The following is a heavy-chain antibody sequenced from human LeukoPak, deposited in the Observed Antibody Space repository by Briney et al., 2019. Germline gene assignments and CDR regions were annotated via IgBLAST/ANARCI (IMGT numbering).Heavy chain of an antibody. Sequence: ASVKVSCKASGYTLTGYYMHWVRQAPGQGLEWMGWINPNSGGTNYAQKFQGRVTMTRDTSISTAYMELSRLRSDGTAVYYCARELRRSYSSSDFDYWGQGTLVTVSS. CDR1: GYTLTGYY. D-gene: IGHD6-6*01. CDR2: INPNSGGT. V-gene: IGHV1-2*02. CDR3: ARELRRSYSSSDFDY. J-gene: IGHJ4*02.